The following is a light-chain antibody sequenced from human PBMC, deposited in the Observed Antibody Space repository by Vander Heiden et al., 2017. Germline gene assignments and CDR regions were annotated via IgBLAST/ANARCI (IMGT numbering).Light chain of an antibody. CDR1: SLRSYY. V-gene: IGLV3-19*01. CDR2: GKN. J-gene: IGLJ2*01. Sequence: SSELTQDPAVSVALGQTVRITCQGDSLRSYYASWYQQKPGQAPLLVIYGKNNRPSGIPDRFSGSSSGNTASLTITGAQAEDEADYYCNYRDSSGNHLEVFGGGTKLTVL. CDR3: NYRDSSGNHLEV.